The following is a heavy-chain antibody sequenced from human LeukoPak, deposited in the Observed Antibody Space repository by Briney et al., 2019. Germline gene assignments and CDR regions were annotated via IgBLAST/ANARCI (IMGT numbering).Heavy chain of an antibody. CDR1: GGSIRNYY. D-gene: IGHD5-12*01. Sequence: SETLSLTCTVSGGSIRNYYWSWIRQPAGKGLEWIGRLYSSGTTIYNPSLKSRVTMSVDTSKNQFSLKLSSVTAADTAVYFCASGSSGYDPWGQGTLVTVSS. CDR2: LYSSGTT. CDR3: ASGSSGYDP. V-gene: IGHV4-4*07. J-gene: IGHJ5*02.